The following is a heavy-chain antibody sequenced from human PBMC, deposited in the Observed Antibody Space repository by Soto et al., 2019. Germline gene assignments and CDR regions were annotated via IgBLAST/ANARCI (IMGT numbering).Heavy chain of an antibody. CDR2: IDHSGST. V-gene: IGHV4-4*02. CDR1: GVSSSNPNW. D-gene: IGHD3-9*01. Sequence: QVQLQESGPGVVRPSGTLSLTCAVSGVSSSNPNWWAWVRQAPGKGLGWIGGIDHSGSTNYNPSLNSRVTLSLGRSKNQFSLKLSSVAAADTDVYYCANGIFYARDSWGQGTMVTVAS. CDR3: ANGIFYARDS. J-gene: IGHJ3*02.